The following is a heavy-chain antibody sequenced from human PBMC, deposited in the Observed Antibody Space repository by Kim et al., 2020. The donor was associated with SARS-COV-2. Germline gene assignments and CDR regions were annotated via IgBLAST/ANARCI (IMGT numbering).Heavy chain of an antibody. CDR2: IYYSGST. J-gene: IGHJ6*02. V-gene: IGHV4-31*03. CDR3: ARDVEWGDYCSGGSCYYYYYGMDV. CDR1: GGSISSGGYY. Sequence: SETLSLTCTVSGGSISSGGYYWSWIRQHPGKGLEWIGYIYYSGSTYYNPSLKSRVTISVDTSKNQFSLKLSSVTAADTAVYYCARDVEWGDYCSGGSCYYYYYGMDVWGQGTTVTVSS. D-gene: IGHD2-15*01.